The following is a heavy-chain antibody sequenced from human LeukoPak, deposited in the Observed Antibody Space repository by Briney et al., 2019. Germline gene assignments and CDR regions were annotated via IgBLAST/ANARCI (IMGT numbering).Heavy chain of an antibody. CDR1: EFTVSNNY. V-gene: IGHV3-53*05. J-gene: IGHJ4*02. CDR2: LYAGGDT. CDR3: ARDLSDSSGYYYDFAGSWKRFDY. Sequence: GGSLRLSCAASEFTVSNNYMSWVRQAPGKGLEWVSVLYAGGDTYYTDSVKGRFTISRDNSKNTVYLQMNSLRSDDTAVYYCARDLSDSSGYYYDFAGSWKRFDYWGQGTLVTVSS. D-gene: IGHD3-22*01.